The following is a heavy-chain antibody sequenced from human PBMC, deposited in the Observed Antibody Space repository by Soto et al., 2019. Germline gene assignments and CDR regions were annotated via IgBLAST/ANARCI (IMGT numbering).Heavy chain of an antibody. J-gene: IGHJ6*02. Sequence: QVQLVQSGAEVKKPGASVKVSCKASGYTFTGYYMHWVRQAPGQGLEWMGWINPNSGGTNYAQKFQGWVTMTRDRSVSAAYMELSRLRSDDTAVYYCARGQGSGSYSDDYYYYYGMDVWGQGTTVTVSS. CDR3: ARGQGSGSYSDDYYYYYGMDV. CDR2: INPNSGGT. V-gene: IGHV1-2*04. CDR1: GYTFTGYY. D-gene: IGHD3-10*01.